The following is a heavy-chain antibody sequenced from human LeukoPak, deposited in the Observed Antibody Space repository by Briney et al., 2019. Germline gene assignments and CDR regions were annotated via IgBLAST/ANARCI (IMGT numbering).Heavy chain of an antibody. V-gene: IGHV3-64*01. CDR3: ARTDSSGYYWVY. D-gene: IGHD3-22*01. Sequence: GGSLRLSCGASGFTFSSDAMHWVRQAPGEGLEYVPAISSNGGSTYYANSVKGRFTISRDNSKNTLYLQMGSLRAEDMAVYYCARTDSSGYYWVYWGQGTLVTVSS. CDR2: ISSNGGST. CDR1: GFTFSSDA. J-gene: IGHJ4*02.